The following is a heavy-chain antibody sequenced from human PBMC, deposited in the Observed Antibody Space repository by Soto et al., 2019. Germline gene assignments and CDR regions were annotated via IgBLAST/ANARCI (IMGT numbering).Heavy chain of an antibody. CDR3: ARDDVGSAWPY. Sequence: ASVKVSCKPSGYSFIANAVHWVRQAPGQGLEWMGWINADNGNTKYSRKMQGRLTISRDTSASTVYMELTGLTSEDTAVYFCARDDVGSAWPYWGQGTLVTGSS. CDR2: INADNGNT. D-gene: IGHD6-19*01. V-gene: IGHV1-3*01. J-gene: IGHJ4*02. CDR1: GYSFIANA.